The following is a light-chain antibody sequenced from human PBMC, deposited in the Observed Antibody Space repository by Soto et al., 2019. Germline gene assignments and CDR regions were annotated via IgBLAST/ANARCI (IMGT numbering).Light chain of an antibody. V-gene: IGKV3-20*01. CDR2: GAS. CDR1: QSVRSSY. Sequence: EIVLTQSPGTLSLSPGERATLSCRASQSVRSSYLAWYQQKPGQAPRLLIYGASSRATGIPDRFSGSGSGTDFTLTISRLELEDFAVYYCQQYGSSPPITFGQGTRLEIK. J-gene: IGKJ5*01. CDR3: QQYGSSPPIT.